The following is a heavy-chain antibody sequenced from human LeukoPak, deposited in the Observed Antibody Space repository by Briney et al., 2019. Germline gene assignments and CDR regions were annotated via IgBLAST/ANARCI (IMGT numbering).Heavy chain of an antibody. CDR3: ARNTAENAFDI. CDR1: GFTFDDYA. D-gene: IGHD1-14*01. CDR2: INSDGSST. V-gene: IGHV3-74*01. Sequence: GGSLRLSCAASGFTFDDYAMHWVRQAPGKGLVWVSRINSDGSSTSYADSVRGRFTFSRDNAKNTLYLQMNSLRAEDTAVYYCARNTAENAFDIRGQGTMVTVSS. J-gene: IGHJ3*02.